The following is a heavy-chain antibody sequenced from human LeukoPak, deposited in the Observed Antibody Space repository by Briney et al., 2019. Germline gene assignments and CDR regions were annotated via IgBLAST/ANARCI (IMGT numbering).Heavy chain of an antibody. J-gene: IGHJ4*02. CDR3: AETHGVP. CDR2: MNPNSGNT. D-gene: IGHD2-8*01. V-gene: IGHV1-8*01. CDR1: GYTFTSYD. Sequence: GASVKVSCKASGYTFTSYDINWVRQATGQGLEWMGWMNPNSGNTGYAQKFQGRVTITADESTSTAYMELSSLRSEDTAVYYCAETHGVPWGRGTLVTVSS.